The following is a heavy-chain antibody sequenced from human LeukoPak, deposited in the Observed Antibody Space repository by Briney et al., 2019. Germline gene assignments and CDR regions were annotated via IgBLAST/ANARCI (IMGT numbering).Heavy chain of an antibody. J-gene: IGHJ3*02. Sequence: SVKVSCKASGFTFTSSAVQWVRLARGQRLEWIGWIVVGSGNTNYAQKFQERVTITRDMSTTTAYTELSSLRSEDTAVYYCAASVLTDAFDIWGQGTMVTVSS. CDR1: GFTFTSSA. CDR2: IVVGSGNT. V-gene: IGHV1-58*01. CDR3: AASVLTDAFDI. D-gene: IGHD3-10*01.